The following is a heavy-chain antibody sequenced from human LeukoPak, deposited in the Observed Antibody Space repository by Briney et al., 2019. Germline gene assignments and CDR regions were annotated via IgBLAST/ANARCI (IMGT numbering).Heavy chain of an antibody. J-gene: IGHJ4*02. D-gene: IGHD6-13*01. CDR2: ISGSGGST. CDR1: GFTFSSYA. CDR3: AKDVSSSWNYFDY. V-gene: IGHV3-23*01. Sequence: GGSLRLSCAASGFTFSSYAMSWVRQAPGKGLEWVSVISGSGGSTYYADSVKGRFTISRDNSKNTLYLQMNSLRAEDTAVYYCAKDVSSSWNYFDYWGQGTLVTVSS.